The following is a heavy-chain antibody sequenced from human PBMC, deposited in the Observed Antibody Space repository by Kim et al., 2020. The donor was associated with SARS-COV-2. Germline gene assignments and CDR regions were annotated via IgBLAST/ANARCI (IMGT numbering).Heavy chain of an antibody. CDR1: GFTFSSYT. CDR2: ISGDGGNT. CDR3: VRLSSGWYHDY. D-gene: IGHD6-19*01. Sequence: GGSLRLSCSVSGFTFSSYTMHWIRQAPGKGLKYVSGISGDGGNTFYSDSVKGRFTISRDNSKNTLFLQMSSLRPEDTAVYYCVRLSSGWYHDYWGPGTLV. J-gene: IGHJ4*02. V-gene: IGHV3-64D*06.